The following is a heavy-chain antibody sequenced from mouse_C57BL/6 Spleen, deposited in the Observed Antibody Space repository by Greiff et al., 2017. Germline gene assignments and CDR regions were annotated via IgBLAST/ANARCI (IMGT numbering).Heavy chain of an antibody. CDR3: ARVGPSYYSNYDAMDY. D-gene: IGHD2-5*01. CDR2: IDPSDSET. Sequence: VQLQQPGAELVRPGSSVKLSCKASGYTFTSYWMHWVKQRPIQGLEWIGNIDPSDSETHYNQKFKDKATLTVDKSSSTAYMQLSSLTSEDSAVYYCARVGPSYYSNYDAMDYWGQGTSVTVSS. CDR1: GYTFTSYW. V-gene: IGHV1-52*01. J-gene: IGHJ4*01.